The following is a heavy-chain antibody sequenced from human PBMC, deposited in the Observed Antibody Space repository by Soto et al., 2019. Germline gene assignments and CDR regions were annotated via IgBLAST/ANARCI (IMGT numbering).Heavy chain of an antibody. V-gene: IGHV1-69*02. CDR1: VGTFRNYP. CDR3: ARGPLVVLNYFES. CDR2: IFPLTDIP. Sequence: QVQLVQSGTEVKKPGSSVKVSCKASVGTFRNYPINWVRQAPWHGLEWMGSIFPLTDIPDYAQNFQARLTISADKSTSTAYVELSSLTSDDTAMYFCARGPLVVLNYFESWGQGTLVTVSS. J-gene: IGHJ4*02.